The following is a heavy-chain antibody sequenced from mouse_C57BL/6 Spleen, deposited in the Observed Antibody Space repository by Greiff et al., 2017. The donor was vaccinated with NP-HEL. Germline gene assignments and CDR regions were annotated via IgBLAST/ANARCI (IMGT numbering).Heavy chain of an antibody. CDR3: ARSYYDYDLAWFAY. CDR1: GFTFSDYG. D-gene: IGHD2-4*01. CDR2: ISSGSSTI. J-gene: IGHJ3*01. V-gene: IGHV5-17*01. Sequence: EVKLMESGGGLVKPGGSLKLSCAASGFTFSDYGMHWVRQAPEKGLEWVAYISSGSSTIYYADTVKGRFTISRDNAKNTLFLQMTSLRSEDTAMYYCARSYYDYDLAWFAYWGQGTLVTVSA.